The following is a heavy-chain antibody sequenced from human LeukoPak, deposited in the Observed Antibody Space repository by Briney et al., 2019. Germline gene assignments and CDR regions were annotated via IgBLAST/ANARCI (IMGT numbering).Heavy chain of an antibody. J-gene: IGHJ4*02. V-gene: IGHV3-30-3*01. D-gene: IGHD4-17*01. CDR1: GFTFSSYA. Sequence: GGSLRLSCAASGFTFSSYAMHWVRQAPGKGLEWVAVISYDGSNKYYADSVKGRFTISRDNSKNTLYLQMNSLRAEDTAVYYCARGAVTTPWGQGTLVTVSS. CDR3: ARGAVTTP. CDR2: ISYDGSNK.